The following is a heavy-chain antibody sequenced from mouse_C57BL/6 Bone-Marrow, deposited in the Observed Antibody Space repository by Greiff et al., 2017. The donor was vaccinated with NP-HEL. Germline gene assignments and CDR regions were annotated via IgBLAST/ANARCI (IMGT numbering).Heavy chain of an antibody. V-gene: IGHV5-9*01. CDR2: ISGGGGNT. J-gene: IGHJ3*01. CDR3: ARPRSAWFAY. Sequence: EVMLVESGGGLVKPGGSLKLSCAASGFTFSSYTMSWVRQTPEKRLEWVATISGGGGNTYYPDSVKGRFTISRDNAKNTLYLQMSSLRSEDTALYYCARPRSAWFAYWGQGTLVTVSA. CDR1: GFTFSSYT.